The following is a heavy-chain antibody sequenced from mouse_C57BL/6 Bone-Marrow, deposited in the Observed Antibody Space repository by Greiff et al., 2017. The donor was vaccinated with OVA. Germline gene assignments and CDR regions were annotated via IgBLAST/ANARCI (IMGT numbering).Heavy chain of an antibody. V-gene: IGHV5-6*01. CDR1: GFTFSSYG. CDR3: ATLYSNYAMDY. CDR2: ISSGGSYT. D-gene: IGHD2-5*01. J-gene: IGHJ4*01. Sequence: EVMLVESGGDLVKPGGSLKLSCAASGFTFSSYGMSWVRQTPDKRLEWVATISSGGSYTYYPDSVKGRFTISRDNAKNTLYLQMSSLKSEDTAMYYCATLYSNYAMDYWGQGTSVTVSS.